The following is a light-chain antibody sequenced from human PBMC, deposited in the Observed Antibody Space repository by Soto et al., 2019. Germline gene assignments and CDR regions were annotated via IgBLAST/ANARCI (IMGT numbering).Light chain of an antibody. V-gene: IGKV1-5*01. CDR3: QQYKSYPYT. Sequence: DIQMTQSPSTLSASVGDRVTITCRASQSISSWLAWYQQKPGKAPKVLIYDASSLESGVPSRFSGSGSGTEFTLTISSLQPDDFATYYCQQYKSYPYTFGQGPKLESK. CDR1: QSISSW. J-gene: IGKJ2*01. CDR2: DAS.